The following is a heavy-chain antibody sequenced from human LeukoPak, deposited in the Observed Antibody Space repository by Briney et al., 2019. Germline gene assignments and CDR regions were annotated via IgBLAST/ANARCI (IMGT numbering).Heavy chain of an antibody. V-gene: IGHV3-30*04. CDR3: AREDISANYFDY. J-gene: IGHJ4*02. Sequence: PGGSLRLSCAASGFTFSSYAMHWVRQAPGKGLEWVAVISYDGSNKSYADSVKGRFTISRDNSKNTLYLQMIGLRAEDTAVYYCAREDISANYFDYWGQGTLVTVSS. CDR1: GFTFSSYA. D-gene: IGHD3-10*02. CDR2: ISYDGSNK.